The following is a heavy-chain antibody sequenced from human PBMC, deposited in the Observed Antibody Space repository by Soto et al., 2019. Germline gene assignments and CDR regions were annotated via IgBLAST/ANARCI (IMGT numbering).Heavy chain of an antibody. Sequence: SETLSLTCTVSGGSISSYYWSWIRQPPGKGLEWIGYIYYSGSTNYNPSLKSRVTISVDTSKNQFSLKLSSVTAADTAVYYCATVRRAADGNYLDYWGQGTLVTVSS. V-gene: IGHV4-59*01. D-gene: IGHD6-13*01. CDR2: IYYSGST. CDR3: ATVRRAADGNYLDY. CDR1: GGSISSYY. J-gene: IGHJ4*02.